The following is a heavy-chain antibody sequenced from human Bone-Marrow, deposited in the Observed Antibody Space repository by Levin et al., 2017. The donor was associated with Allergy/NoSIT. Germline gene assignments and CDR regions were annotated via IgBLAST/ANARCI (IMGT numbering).Heavy chain of an antibody. J-gene: IGHJ4*02. Sequence: KPSETLSLTCTVSGGSISSSTWWCWVRPPPGKGLEWTGEIYHGGRTNYNPSLRSRVTMSVDKSQNQFSLNLNSVTAADTAVYYCAGGALDYRPNSGNCWGQRTLVAVSS. CDR2: IYHGGRT. CDR3: AGGALDYRPNSGNC. V-gene: IGHV4-4*02. CDR1: GGSISSSTW. D-gene: IGHD3/OR15-3a*01.